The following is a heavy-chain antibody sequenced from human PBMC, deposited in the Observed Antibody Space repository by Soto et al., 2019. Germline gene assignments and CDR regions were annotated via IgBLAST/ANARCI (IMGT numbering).Heavy chain of an antibody. CDR1: GFTFSNYA. CDR3: AKDPFTAFDI. J-gene: IGHJ3*02. Sequence: PVGSLRLSCAASGFTFSNYAMSWVRQAPGKGLEWVSAISGSGSSTYYANSVKGGFTISRDNSKNTLYLQMNSLRAEDTALYYCAKDPFTAFDIWGQGTMVTVSS. CDR2: ISGSGSST. V-gene: IGHV3-23*01.